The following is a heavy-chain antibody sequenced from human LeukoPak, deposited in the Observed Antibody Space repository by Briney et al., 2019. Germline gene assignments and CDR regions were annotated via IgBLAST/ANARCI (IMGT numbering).Heavy chain of an antibody. CDR1: GYTFTNYA. V-gene: IGHV7-4-1*02. CDR2: INTITGNP. J-gene: IGHJ6*02. Sequence: ASVKVSCKASGYTFTNYAMNWVRQAPGQGLEWMGWINTITGNPTYAQGFTGRFVFSLDTSVSTAYLQISSLKAEDTAVYYCARVPPLSTVGYGMDVWGQGTTVTVSS. CDR3: ARVPPLSTVGYGMDV. D-gene: IGHD4-11*01.